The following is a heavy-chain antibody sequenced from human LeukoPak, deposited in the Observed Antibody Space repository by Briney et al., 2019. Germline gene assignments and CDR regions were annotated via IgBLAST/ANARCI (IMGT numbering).Heavy chain of an antibody. CDR1: GGSISNYY. V-gene: IGHV4-59*08. CDR3: ARQTVGAAFDY. Sequence: SETLSLTCTVSGGSISNYYWSWIRQPPGKGLEWIGYIHYSGSTYYNPSLTSRVTISIDTSKNQFSLKLSSVTAADTAVYYCARQTVGAAFDYWGQGTLVTVSS. CDR2: IHYSGST. J-gene: IGHJ4*02. D-gene: IGHD1-26*01.